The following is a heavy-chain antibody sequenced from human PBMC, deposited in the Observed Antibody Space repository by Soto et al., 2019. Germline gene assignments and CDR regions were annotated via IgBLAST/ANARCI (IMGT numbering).Heavy chain of an antibody. CDR3: ARHVEPEYSARGFDP. J-gene: IGHJ5*02. CDR2: TYFKSGWYH. V-gene: IGHV6-1*01. D-gene: IGHD5-12*01. CDR1: GHSVSSNSAA. Sequence: SQTLSLACVISGHSVSSNSAAWSWIRQSPSRVVEWLGRTYFKSGWYHDYAVSVNSRITINPDTSKNQLSLHLNSVTPDDNAVYYCARHVEPEYSARGFDPWGQGXLVTVYS.